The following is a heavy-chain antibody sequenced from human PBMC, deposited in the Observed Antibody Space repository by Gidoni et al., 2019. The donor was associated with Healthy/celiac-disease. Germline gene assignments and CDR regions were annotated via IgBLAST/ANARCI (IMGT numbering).Heavy chain of an antibody. CDR1: SISSSNW. V-gene: IGHV4-4*02. CDR3: ARGLNYYGSGSYLNWFDP. J-gene: IGHJ5*02. Sequence: SISSSNWWSWVRQPPGKGLEWIGEIYHSGSTNYNPSLKSRVTISVDKSKNQFSLKLSSVTAADTAVYYCARGLNYYGSGSYLNWFDPWGQGTLVTVSS. CDR2: IYHSGST. D-gene: IGHD3-10*01.